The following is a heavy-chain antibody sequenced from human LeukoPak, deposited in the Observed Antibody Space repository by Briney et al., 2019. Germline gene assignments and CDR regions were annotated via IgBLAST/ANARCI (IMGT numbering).Heavy chain of an antibody. J-gene: IGHJ5*02. D-gene: IGHD6-13*01. Sequence: SETLSLTCTVSGGSISSSGYYWGWIRQPPGKGLEWIGRIYYSGSTYYNPSLKSRVTISVDTSKNQFSLKLSSVTAADTAVYYCARETAAAGPLKSFDPWGQGTLVTVSS. CDR3: ARETAAAGPLKSFDP. CDR2: IYYSGST. V-gene: IGHV4-39*07. CDR1: GGSISSSGYY.